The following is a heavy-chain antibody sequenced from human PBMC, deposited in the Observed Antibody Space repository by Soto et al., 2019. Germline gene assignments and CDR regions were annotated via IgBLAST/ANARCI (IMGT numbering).Heavy chain of an antibody. V-gene: IGHV4-39*01. J-gene: IGHJ6*02. CDR2: IYYSGST. CDR3: ASLYYYDSSGYYVWEDYYYGMDV. CDR1: GGSISSRSFY. D-gene: IGHD3-22*01. Sequence: SETLSLTCTVAGGSISSRSFYWAWIRQTAGKGLEWIGSIYYSGSTYYNPSLKSRVTTSVDTSKNQFSLKLSSVTAADTAVYYCASLYYYDSSGYYVWEDYYYGMDVWGQGTTVT.